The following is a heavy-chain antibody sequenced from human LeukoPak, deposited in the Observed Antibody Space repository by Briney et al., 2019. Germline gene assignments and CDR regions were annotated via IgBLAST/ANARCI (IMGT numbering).Heavy chain of an antibody. J-gene: IGHJ4*02. CDR3: ARGDYYDSSGYYDIIDY. Sequence: GGSLRLSCAASGSTLSNAWMHWVRQAPGKGLVWVSRISSDGSSTNYADSVKGRFTISRDNAKNTLYLQMNSLRAEDTAVYYCARGDYYDSSGYYDIIDYWGQGILVTVSS. CDR1: GSTLSNAW. D-gene: IGHD3-22*01. CDR2: ISSDGSST. V-gene: IGHV3-74*01.